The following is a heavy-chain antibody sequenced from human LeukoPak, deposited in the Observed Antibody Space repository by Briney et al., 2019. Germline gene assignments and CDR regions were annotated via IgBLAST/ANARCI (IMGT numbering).Heavy chain of an antibody. J-gene: IGHJ4*02. CDR1: GFTFSSYA. CDR3: ALSFDFWSGYVGY. Sequence: GGSLRLSCAASGFTFSSYAMSWVRQAPGKGLEWVSAISGSGGSTYYADSVKGRFTISRDNSKNTLYLQMDSLRAEDTAVYYCALSFDFWSGYVGYWGQGTLVTVSS. CDR2: ISGSGGST. D-gene: IGHD3-3*01. V-gene: IGHV3-23*01.